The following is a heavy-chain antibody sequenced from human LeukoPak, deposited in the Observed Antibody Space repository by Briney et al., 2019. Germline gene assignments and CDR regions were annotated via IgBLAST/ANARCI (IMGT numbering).Heavy chain of an antibody. CDR1: GFTFRRFL. CDR3: AKDFSGYEGNYFDF. CDR2: IDGGGGI. Sequence: GSLRLSCAASGFTFRRFLMHWLRQAPGKGLEWLSLIDGGGGIEYADSVKGRFTISRDNSRNTLYLEINSLRVEDTATYFCAKDFSGYEGNYFDFWGQGTLVTVSS. V-gene: IGHV3-23*03. D-gene: IGHD5-12*01. J-gene: IGHJ4*02.